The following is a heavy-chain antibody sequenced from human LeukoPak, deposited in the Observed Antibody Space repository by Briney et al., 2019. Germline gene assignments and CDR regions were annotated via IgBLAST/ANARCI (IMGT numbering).Heavy chain of an antibody. CDR3: ARGGEEWELLGSCFDP. V-gene: IGHV4-61*02. J-gene: IGHJ5*02. CDR1: GGSISSGSYY. CDR2: IYTSGST. Sequence: SETLSLTCTVSGGSISSGSYYWSWIRQPAGKGLEWIGRIYTSGSTNYNPSLKSRVTISVDTSKNQFSLKLSSVTAAGTAVYYCARGGEEWELLGSCFDPWGQGTLVTVSS. D-gene: IGHD1-26*01.